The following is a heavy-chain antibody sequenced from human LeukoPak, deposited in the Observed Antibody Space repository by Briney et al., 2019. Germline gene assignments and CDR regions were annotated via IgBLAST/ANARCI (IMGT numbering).Heavy chain of an antibody. V-gene: IGHV4-59*01. D-gene: IGHD4-23*01. CDR2: IYYSGST. CDR1: GGSISSYY. CDR3: ARVTRQHYFDY. J-gene: IGHJ4*02. Sequence: SETLSLTCTVSGGSISSYYWSWIRQPPGKGLEWIEYIYYSGSTNYNPSLKSRVTISVDTSKNQFSLKLSSVTAADRAVYYCARVTRQHYFDYWGQGTLVTVSS.